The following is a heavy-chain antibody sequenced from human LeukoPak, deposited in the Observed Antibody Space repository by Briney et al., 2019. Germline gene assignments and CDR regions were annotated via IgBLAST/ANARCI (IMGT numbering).Heavy chain of an antibody. CDR3: AREGSWNDDLDV. Sequence: LSLTCTVSGGSISSYYWSWIRQAPGKGLEWVSYISSSGSTIYYADSVKGRFTISRDNAKNSLYLQMNSLRAEDTAVYYCAREGSWNDDLDVWGQGTTVTVSS. D-gene: IGHD1-1*01. J-gene: IGHJ6*02. V-gene: IGHV3-11*01. CDR1: GGSISSYY. CDR2: ISSSGSTI.